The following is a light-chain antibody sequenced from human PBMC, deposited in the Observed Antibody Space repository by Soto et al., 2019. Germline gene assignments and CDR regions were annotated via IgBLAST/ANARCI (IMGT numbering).Light chain of an antibody. CDR3: QQFDDSVT. Sequence: EIVLTQSPATLSLSPGERATLSCRASQSVNIYLAWYQQKPGQAPRLLIYDASNRATGIPARFSGSGSGTDFTLTISSLEPEDSAVYYCQQFDDSVTFGQGTRLEIK. CDR2: DAS. J-gene: IGKJ5*01. V-gene: IGKV3-11*01. CDR1: QSVNIY.